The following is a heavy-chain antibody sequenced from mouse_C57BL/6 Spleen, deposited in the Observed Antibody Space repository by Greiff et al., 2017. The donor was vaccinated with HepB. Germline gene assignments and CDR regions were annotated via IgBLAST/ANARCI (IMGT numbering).Heavy chain of an antibody. Sequence: EVQLQQSGPELVKPGASVKIPCKASGYTFTDYNMDWVKQSHGKSLEWIGDINPNNGGTIYNQKFKGKATLTVDKASSTDYMELRSLTSEDTAVYYCARANWDGGDFDYWGQGTTLTVSS. D-gene: IGHD4-1*01. J-gene: IGHJ2*01. V-gene: IGHV1-18*01. CDR2: INPNNGGT. CDR3: ARANWDGGDFDY. CDR1: GYTFTDYN.